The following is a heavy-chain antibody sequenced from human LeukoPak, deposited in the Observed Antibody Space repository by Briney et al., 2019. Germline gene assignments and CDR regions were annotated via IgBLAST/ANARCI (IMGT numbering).Heavy chain of an antibody. CDR3: ASSPEPEDGYNTYFDY. J-gene: IGHJ4*02. Sequence: KAGGSLRLSCAASGFTFSSYSMNWVRQAPGKGLEWVSSISSSSSYIYYADSVKGRFTISRDNAKNSLYLQMNSLRAEDTAVYYCASSPEPEDGYNTYFDYWGQGTLVTVSS. CDR1: GFTFSSYS. V-gene: IGHV3-21*01. D-gene: IGHD5-24*01. CDR2: ISSSSSYI.